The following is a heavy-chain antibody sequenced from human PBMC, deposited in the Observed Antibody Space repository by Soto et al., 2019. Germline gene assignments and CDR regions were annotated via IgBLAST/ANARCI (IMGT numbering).Heavy chain of an antibody. J-gene: IGHJ4*02. CDR3: ARANWYCEY. D-gene: IGHD7-27*01. V-gene: IGHV4-59*11. Sequence: QVQLQESGPGLVKPSETLSLTCTVSGGSIHNHYWSWVRQPPENGLEWIGYIYYTGSTNYNPSLKSRLTTSVDTSKNQFALNLSSVTAADTAIYYCARANWYCEYWRQGSLVTVSS. CDR1: GGSIHNHY. CDR2: IYYTGST.